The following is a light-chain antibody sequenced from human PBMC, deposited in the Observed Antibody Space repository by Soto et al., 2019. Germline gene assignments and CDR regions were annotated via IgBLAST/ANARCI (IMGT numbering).Light chain of an antibody. CDR3: QQTTSLPLT. J-gene: IGKJ2*01. Sequence: DIQVTQSPSSVSASVGDRVTITCRASQGITSWLAWYQQKPGRAPKLLIYAASSLHSGIPSRFSGSGSGTDFTLTISSLQPEDFAAYYCQQTTSLPLTFGEGTKLEIK. CDR2: AAS. CDR1: QGITSW. V-gene: IGKV1-12*01.